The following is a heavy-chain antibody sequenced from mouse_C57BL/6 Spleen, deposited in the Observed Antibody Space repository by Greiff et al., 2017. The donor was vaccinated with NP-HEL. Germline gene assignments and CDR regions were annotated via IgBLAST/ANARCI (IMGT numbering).Heavy chain of an antibody. V-gene: IGHV1-80*01. CDR1: GYAFSSYW. CDR2: IYPGDGDT. Sequence: VQLQQSGAELVKPGASVKISCKASGYAFSSYWMNWVKQRPGKGLEWIGQIYPGDGDTNYNGKFKGKATLTADKSSSTAYMQLSSLTSEDSAVYVCARERNSLYAMDYWGQGTSVTVSS. CDR3: ARERNSLYAMDY. J-gene: IGHJ4*01.